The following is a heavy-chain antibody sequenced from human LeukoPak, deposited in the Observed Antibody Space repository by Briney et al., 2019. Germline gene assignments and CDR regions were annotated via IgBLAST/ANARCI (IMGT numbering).Heavy chain of an antibody. J-gene: IGHJ4*02. CDR3: ARGDADVGWLVGSDY. D-gene: IGHD6-19*01. V-gene: IGHV1-18*01. CDR1: GYTFTSYG. CDR2: TSAYNGNT. Sequence: GASVKVSCKASGYTFTSYGISWVRQAPGQGLEWMGWTSAYNGNTNYAQKLQGRVTMTTDTSTSTAYMELRSLRSDDTAVYYCARGDADVGWLVGSDYWGQGTLVTVSS.